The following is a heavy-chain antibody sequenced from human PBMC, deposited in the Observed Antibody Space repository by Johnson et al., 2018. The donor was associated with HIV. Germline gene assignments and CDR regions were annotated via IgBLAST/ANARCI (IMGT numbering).Heavy chain of an antibody. CDR3: AREGEPDGFDI. V-gene: IGHV3-7*01. D-gene: IGHD3-16*01. J-gene: IGHJ3*02. CDR2: IKEDVSEK. Sequence: VQLVESGGGLVQPGGSLRLPCAASEFAFSSYWMNWVRQAPGKGLEWVANIKEDVSEKYYVDSVRGRFTISRDNAKNSLYLQMNSLRAEDTAVYYCAREGEPDGFDIWGQGTMVTVSS. CDR1: EFAFSSYW.